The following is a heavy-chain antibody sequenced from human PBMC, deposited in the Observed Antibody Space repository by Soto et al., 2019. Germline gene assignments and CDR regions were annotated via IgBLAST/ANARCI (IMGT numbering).Heavy chain of an antibody. CDR2: ISGSGGST. Sequence: GGSLRLSCAASGFTFSSYSISWVRQAPGKGLEWVSAISGSGGSTYYADSVKGRFTISRDNSKNTLYLQMNSLRAEDTAVYYCAKAGDYLGTRLDYWGQGTLVTVSS. D-gene: IGHD4-17*01. J-gene: IGHJ4*02. CDR1: GFTFSSYS. CDR3: AKAGDYLGTRLDY. V-gene: IGHV3-23*01.